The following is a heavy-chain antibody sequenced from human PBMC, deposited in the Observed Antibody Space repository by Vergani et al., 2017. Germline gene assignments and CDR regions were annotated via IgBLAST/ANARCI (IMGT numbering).Heavy chain of an antibody. V-gene: IGHV1-18*01. D-gene: IGHD3-22*01. J-gene: IGHJ3*02. Sequence: QVQLVQSGAEVKKPRASVKVSCKASGYTFTSYGISWVRQAPGQGLEWMGWISAYNGNTNYAQKLQGRVTMTTDTSTSTAYMELRSLRSDDTAVYYCARDRAYYYDVDDAFDIWGQGTMVTVSS. CDR2: ISAYNGNT. CDR1: GYTFTSYG. CDR3: ARDRAYYYDVDDAFDI.